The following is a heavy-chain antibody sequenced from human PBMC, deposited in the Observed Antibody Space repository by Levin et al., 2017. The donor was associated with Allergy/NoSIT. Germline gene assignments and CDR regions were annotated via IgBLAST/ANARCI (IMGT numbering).Heavy chain of an antibody. D-gene: IGHD2-15*01. V-gene: IGHV3-20*04. CDR3: ARDPADCSGGSCPDY. J-gene: IGHJ4*02. Sequence: GGSLRLSCAASGFTFDDYGMSWVRQAPGKGLEWVSGINWNGGSTGYADSVKGRFTISRDNAKNSLYLQMNSLRAEDTALYYCARDPADCSGGSCPDYWGQGTLVTVSS. CDR2: INWNGGST. CDR1: GFTFDDYG.